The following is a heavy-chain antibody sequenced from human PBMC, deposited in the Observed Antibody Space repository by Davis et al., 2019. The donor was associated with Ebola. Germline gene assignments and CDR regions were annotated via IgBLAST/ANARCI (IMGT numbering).Heavy chain of an antibody. CDR3: ARAWGDQQLVYFDY. CDR1: GGSISSGGYS. Sequence: PSETLSLTCAVSGGSISSGGYSWSWIRQPPGKGLEWIGYIYHSGSTYYNPSLKSRVTISVDTSKNQFSLKLSSVTAADTAVYYCARAWGDQQLVYFDYWGQGTLVTVSS. J-gene: IGHJ4*02. D-gene: IGHD6-13*01. V-gene: IGHV4-30-2*01. CDR2: IYHSGST.